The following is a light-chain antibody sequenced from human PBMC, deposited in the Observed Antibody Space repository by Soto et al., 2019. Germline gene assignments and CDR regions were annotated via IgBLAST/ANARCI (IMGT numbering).Light chain of an antibody. J-gene: IGLJ1*01. CDR2: DVI. V-gene: IGLV2-14*03. CDR1: SSDIGAFNH. CDR3: ISYTSSSSYV. Sequence: QSALTQPASVSDSPGQSITISCIGTSSDIGAFNHVSWHQQHPGKAPKLIIYDVINRPSGVSNRFSGSKTGNTASLIISGLQAEDEADYYCISYTSSSSYVFGSVTKVTVL.